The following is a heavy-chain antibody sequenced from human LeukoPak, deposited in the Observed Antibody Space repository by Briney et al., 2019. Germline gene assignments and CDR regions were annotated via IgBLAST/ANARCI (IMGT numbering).Heavy chain of an antibody. CDR2: INHSGST. CDR3: ARRLRYCSSTSCYRWLDP. CDR1: GGSFSGYY. Sequence: SETLSLTCAVYGGSFSGYYWSWIRQPPGKGLEWIGEINHSGSTNYNPSLKSRVTISVDTSKNQFSLKLSSVTAADTAVYYCARRLRYCSSTSCYRWLDPWGQGTLVTVSS. D-gene: IGHD2-2*01. J-gene: IGHJ5*02. V-gene: IGHV4-34*01.